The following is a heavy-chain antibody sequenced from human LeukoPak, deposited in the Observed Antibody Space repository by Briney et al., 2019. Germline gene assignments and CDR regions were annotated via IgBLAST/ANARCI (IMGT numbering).Heavy chain of an antibody. Sequence: ASVKVSCKASGCTFTSYGISWVRQAPGQGLEWMGWISAYNGNTNYAQKLQGRVTMTTDTSTSTAYMELRSLRSDDTAVYYCARSEIVWYSGYFDLWGRGTLVTVSS. CDR3: ARSEIVWYSGYFDL. CDR1: GCTFTSYG. J-gene: IGHJ2*01. CDR2: ISAYNGNT. V-gene: IGHV1-18*01. D-gene: IGHD6-13*01.